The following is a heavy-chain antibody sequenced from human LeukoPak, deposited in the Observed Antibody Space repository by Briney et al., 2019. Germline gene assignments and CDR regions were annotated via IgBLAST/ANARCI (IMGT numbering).Heavy chain of an antibody. Sequence: AGGSLRLSCAASGFTVSTHFMSWVRQVPGKGLEWVSSVSGSSSYIYYADSVKGRFTISRDNAKDSLYLEMNSLRAEDTAVYYCARDQSTVLTRAFDYWGQGTLVTVSS. J-gene: IGHJ4*02. D-gene: IGHD4-23*01. V-gene: IGHV3-21*01. CDR3: ARDQSTVLTRAFDY. CDR1: GFTVSTHF. CDR2: VSGSSSYI.